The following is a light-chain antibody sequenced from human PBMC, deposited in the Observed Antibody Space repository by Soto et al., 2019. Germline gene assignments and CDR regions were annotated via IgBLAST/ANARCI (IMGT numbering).Light chain of an antibody. V-gene: IGLV1-44*01. CDR3: AAWDDSLNLLYV. CDR2: TNN. J-gene: IGLJ1*01. CDR1: NSNVGNNT. Sequence: QSVLTQPPSASGTPGQRVTISCSGSNSNVGNNTVNWYQQLPGTAPKLLIETNNQRPSGVPDRFSGSKSATSASLAISGLQSEDEADYYCAAWDDSLNLLYVFGTGTKVTVL.